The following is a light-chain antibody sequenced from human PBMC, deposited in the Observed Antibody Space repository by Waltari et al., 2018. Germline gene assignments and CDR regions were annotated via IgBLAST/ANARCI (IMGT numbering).Light chain of an antibody. CDR3: QSYYGTDWV. Sequence: NFMLTQPHSVSESPGKTVTISCTRSRGSISSNYVQWYQQRPGSAPTTVIYENNQRPSGVSDRFSGSIDSSSNSAPLTISGLKAEDEADYYCQSYYGTDWVFGGGTKLTVL. V-gene: IGLV6-57*04. CDR2: ENN. CDR1: RGSISSNY. J-gene: IGLJ3*02.